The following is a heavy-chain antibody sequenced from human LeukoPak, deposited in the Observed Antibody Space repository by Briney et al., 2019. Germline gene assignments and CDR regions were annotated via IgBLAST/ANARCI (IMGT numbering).Heavy chain of an antibody. Sequence: GGSLGLSCVGSGFTFGAYTMNWVRQAPGKGLEWVSSISSISHYIYYSDSLRGRFTIYRDNAKNSLFLQMNSLRAEDTAVYYCLTIVETTFDAFDIWGQGTMVTVSS. CDR3: LTIVETTFDAFDI. CDR2: ISSISHYI. CDR1: GFTFGAYT. D-gene: IGHD2/OR15-2a*01. J-gene: IGHJ3*02. V-gene: IGHV3-21*01.